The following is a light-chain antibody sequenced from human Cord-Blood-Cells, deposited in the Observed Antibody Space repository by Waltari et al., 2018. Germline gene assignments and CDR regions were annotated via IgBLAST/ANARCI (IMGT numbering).Light chain of an antibody. CDR2: DAS. Sequence: EIVLTQSPATLSLSPGERATLSCRASQSVSSYLAWYQHKPGQAPRLLIYDASNRATGIPARFSGSGSGTDFTLTISSLEPEDFAVYDCQQRSKWTFGQGTKVEIK. CDR3: QQRSKWT. V-gene: IGKV3-11*01. CDR1: QSVSSY. J-gene: IGKJ1*01.